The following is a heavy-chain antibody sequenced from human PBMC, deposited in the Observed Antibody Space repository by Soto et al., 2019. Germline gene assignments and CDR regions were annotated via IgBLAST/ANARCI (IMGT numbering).Heavy chain of an antibody. CDR3: ASITMVRGVIDSWFDP. CDR1: GGSISSGGYC. CDR2: IYYSGST. J-gene: IGHJ5*02. D-gene: IGHD3-10*01. V-gene: IGHV4-31*03. Sequence: SETLSLTCTVSGGSISSGGYCWSWIRQHPGKGLEWIGYIYYSGSTYYNPSLKSRVTISVDTSKNQFSLKLSSVTAADTAVYYCASITMVRGVIDSWFDPWGQGTLVTVSS.